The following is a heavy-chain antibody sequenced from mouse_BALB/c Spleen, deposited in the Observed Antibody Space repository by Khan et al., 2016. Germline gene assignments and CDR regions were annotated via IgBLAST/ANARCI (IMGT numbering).Heavy chain of an antibody. J-gene: IGHJ4*01. CDR3: ARTYGNAMDY. CDR1: GYTFTSYW. V-gene: IGHV1-7*01. Sequence: VQLQEAGAELAKPGASVKMSCKASGYTFTSYWMHWVKQRPGQGLEWIGYNNPSTGYTAYNQKFKDKATLTADKSSSTAYMQLSSLTSEDSAVYYCARTYGNAMDYWGQGTPVTVSS. CDR2: NNPSTGYT. D-gene: IGHD2-1*01.